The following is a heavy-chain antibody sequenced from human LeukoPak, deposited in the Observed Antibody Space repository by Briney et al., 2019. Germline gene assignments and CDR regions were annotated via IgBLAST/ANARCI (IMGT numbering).Heavy chain of an antibody. Sequence: GGSLRLSCSASGFTFSRFAMSWVRQAPGKGLEWVSGISGSGESTYYADSVNGRFTISRDNSKNTLYLQMNGLRAEDTAVYYCATYRRGYHDSSESYYFDYWGQGTLVTVSS. J-gene: IGHJ4*02. CDR3: ATYRRGYHDSSESYYFDY. CDR1: GFTFSRFA. D-gene: IGHD3-22*01. V-gene: IGHV3-23*01. CDR2: ISGSGEST.